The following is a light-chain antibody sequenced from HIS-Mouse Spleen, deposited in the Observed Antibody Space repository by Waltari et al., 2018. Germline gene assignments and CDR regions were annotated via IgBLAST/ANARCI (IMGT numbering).Light chain of an antibody. J-gene: IGLJ3*02. Sequence: QSALTQPAPVSGSPGQSITISATGTTSDVGSSNLFSWYQQHPGKAPKLMIYKGSKRPSGVSNRFSGSKSGNTASLTISGLQAEDEADYYCCSYAGSSTWVFGGGTKLTVL. V-gene: IGLV2-23*01. CDR2: KGS. CDR1: TSDVGSSNL. CDR3: CSYAGSSTWV.